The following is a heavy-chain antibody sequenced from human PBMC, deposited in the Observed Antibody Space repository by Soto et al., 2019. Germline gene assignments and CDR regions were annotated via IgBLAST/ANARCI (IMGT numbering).Heavy chain of an antibody. D-gene: IGHD5-18*01. J-gene: IGHJ5*02. CDR2: MNPNSGNT. CDR3: ARVRRIQLWFLWFDP. CDR1: GYTFTSYD. Sequence: ASVKVSCKASGYTFTSYDINWVRQATGQGLEWMGWMNPNSGNTGYAQKFQGRVTMTRNTSISTAYMELSSLRSEDTAVYYCARVRRIQLWFLWFDPWGQGTLVTVFS. V-gene: IGHV1-8*01.